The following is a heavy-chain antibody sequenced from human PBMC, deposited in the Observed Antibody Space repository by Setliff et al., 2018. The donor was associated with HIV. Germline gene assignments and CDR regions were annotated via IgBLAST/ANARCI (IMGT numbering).Heavy chain of an antibody. CDR1: GFTFSSYA. Sequence: LRLSCAASGFTFSSYAMSWVRQAPGKGLEWVSAISGSGGSTYYADSVKGRFTISRDNSKNTLYLQMNSLRAEDTAVYYCTRGYYDSSGYYPDWGQGTLVTVSS. D-gene: IGHD3-22*01. CDR3: TRGYYDSSGYYPD. J-gene: IGHJ4*02. CDR2: ISGSGGST. V-gene: IGHV3-23*01.